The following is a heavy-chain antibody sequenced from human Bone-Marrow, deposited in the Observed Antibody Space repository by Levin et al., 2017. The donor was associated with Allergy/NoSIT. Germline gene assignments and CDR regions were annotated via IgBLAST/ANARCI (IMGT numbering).Heavy chain of an antibody. CDR2: INPNSGDT. J-gene: IGHJ3*02. V-gene: IGHV1-2*02. CDR1: GYTFTDYF. D-gene: IGHD6-19*01. Sequence: ASVKVSCKASGYTFTDYFIHWVRLAPGQGLEWMGWINPNSGDTDSSQNFQGTVTMTRDTSISTAYMEVTSLTSNDTALYYCAIISSAAFDMWGQGTVVTVSS. CDR3: AIISSAAFDM.